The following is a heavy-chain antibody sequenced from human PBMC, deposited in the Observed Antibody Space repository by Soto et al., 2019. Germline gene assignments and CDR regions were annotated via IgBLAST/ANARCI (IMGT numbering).Heavy chain of an antibody. J-gene: IGHJ4*02. CDR1: GFRFSRYG. D-gene: IGHD3-10*01. V-gene: IGHV3-30*02. Sequence: GGSLRLSCAASGFRFSRYGMHWVRLAPGKGLEWVAFISSDGSNKYYADSVKGRFTIARDNSKKTLYLQMNSLRADDTAVYYCAKEQDYYGSGSMPNLPFENWGQGT. CDR3: AKEQDYYGSGSMPNLPFEN. CDR2: ISSDGSNK.